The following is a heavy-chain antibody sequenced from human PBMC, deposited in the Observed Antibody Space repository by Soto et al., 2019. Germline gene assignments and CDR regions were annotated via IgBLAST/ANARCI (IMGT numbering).Heavy chain of an antibody. Sequence: GGSLRLSCAASGFTFSSYGMHWVRQAPGKGLEWVAVIWYDGSNKYYADSVKGRFTISRDNSKNTLYLQMNSLRAEDTAVYYCARDSYGDYESSLGYFQHWGQGTLVTVSS. V-gene: IGHV3-33*01. J-gene: IGHJ1*01. CDR3: ARDSYGDYESSLGYFQH. CDR1: GFTFSSYG. D-gene: IGHD4-17*01. CDR2: IWYDGSNK.